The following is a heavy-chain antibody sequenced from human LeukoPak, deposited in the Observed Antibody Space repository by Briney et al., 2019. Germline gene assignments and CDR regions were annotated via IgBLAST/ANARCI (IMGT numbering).Heavy chain of an antibody. CDR2: ISDSGGST. CDR1: GFTFSSYA. J-gene: IGHJ4*02. D-gene: IGHD1-26*01. V-gene: IGHV3-23*01. Sequence: GGSLRLSCAASGFTFSSYAMSWVRQAPGKGLEWVSAISDSGGSTYYADSVKGRFTISRDNSKNTLYLQMNSLRAEDTAVYYCAKDQWELLGYFDYWGQGTLVTVSS. CDR3: AKDQWELLGYFDY.